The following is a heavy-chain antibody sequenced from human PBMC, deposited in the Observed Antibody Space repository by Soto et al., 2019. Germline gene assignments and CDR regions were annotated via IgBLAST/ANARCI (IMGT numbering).Heavy chain of an antibody. CDR1: GDSVSSNSAA. V-gene: IGHV6-1*01. CDR3: ASDYNWNFVRWFDP. CDR2: TYYRSKWYN. J-gene: IGHJ5*02. D-gene: IGHD1-7*01. Sequence: SQTLSLTCAISGDSVSSNSAAWNWIRQSPSRGLEWLGRTYYRSKWYNDYAVSVKSQITINPDTSKNQFSLQLNSVTPEDTAVYYCASDYNWNFVRWFDPWGQGTLVTVSS.